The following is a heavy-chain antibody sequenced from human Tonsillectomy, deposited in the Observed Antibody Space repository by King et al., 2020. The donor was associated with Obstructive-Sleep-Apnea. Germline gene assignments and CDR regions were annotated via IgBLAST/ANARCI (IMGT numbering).Heavy chain of an antibody. CDR3: AKINRVVVVAATDFDY. CDR1: GFTFSSYG. D-gene: IGHD2-15*01. J-gene: IGHJ4*02. V-gene: IGHV3-30*18. CDR2: ISYDGSNK. Sequence: VQLVESGGGVVQPGRSLRLSCAASGFTFSSYGMHWVRQAPGKGLEWVAVISYDGSNKYYADSVKGRFTISRDNSKNTLYLQMNSLRAEDTAVYYCAKINRVVVVAATDFDYWGQGTLVTVSS.